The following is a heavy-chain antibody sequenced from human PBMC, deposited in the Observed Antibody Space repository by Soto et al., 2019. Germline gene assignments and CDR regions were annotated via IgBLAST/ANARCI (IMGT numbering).Heavy chain of an antibody. CDR2: ISGSGGST. CDR3: ARRGSGSYYDY. CDR1: GFTFSSYA. D-gene: IGHD1-26*01. V-gene: IGHV3-23*01. Sequence: EVQLLESGGGLVQPGGSLRLSCAASGFTFSSYAMRWVRQAPGKGLEWVSAISGSGGSTYYADSVKGRFTIARDNSKNTLYLQMNSLRAEDTAVYYCARRGSGSYYDYWGQGTLVTGAS. J-gene: IGHJ4*02.